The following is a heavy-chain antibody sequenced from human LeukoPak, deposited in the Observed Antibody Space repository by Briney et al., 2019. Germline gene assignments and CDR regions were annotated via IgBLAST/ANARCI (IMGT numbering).Heavy chain of an antibody. J-gene: IGHJ3*02. CDR1: GFTLSSYA. CDR3: AKNPSRGPYCSGGSCYGDAFDI. Sequence: GGSLRLSCAASGFTLSSYAMSWVRQAPGKGLEWVAVISYDGSNKYYADSVKGRFTISRDNSKNTLYLQMNSLRAEDTAVYYCAKNPSRGPYCSGGSCYGDAFDIWGQGTMVTVSS. D-gene: IGHD2-15*01. CDR2: ISYDGSNK. V-gene: IGHV3-30*18.